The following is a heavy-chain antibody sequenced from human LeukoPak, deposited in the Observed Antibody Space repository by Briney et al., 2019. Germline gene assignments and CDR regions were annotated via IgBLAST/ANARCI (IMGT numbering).Heavy chain of an antibody. CDR2: IA. Sequence: SVKVSCKASGGTFSSYAISWVRQAPGQGLEWMGRIANYAQKFQGRVTITTDESTSTAYMELSSLRSEDTAVYYCARGGYYYDSSGYSRNNEYFQHWGQGTLVTVSS. J-gene: IGHJ1*01. CDR3: ARGGYYYDSSGYSRNNEYFQH. D-gene: IGHD3-22*01. V-gene: IGHV1-69*05. CDR1: GGTFSSYA.